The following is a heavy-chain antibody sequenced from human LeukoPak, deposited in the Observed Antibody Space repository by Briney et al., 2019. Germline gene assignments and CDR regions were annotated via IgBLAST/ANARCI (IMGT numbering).Heavy chain of an antibody. J-gene: IGHJ5*02. CDR2: INHSGST. Sequence: PSETLSLTCAVYGGSFSGYYWSWIRQPPGKGLEWIGEINHSGSTNYNPSLKSRVTISVDTSKNQFSLKLSSVTAADTAVYYCARAVRYYGSGSYYQAFDPWGQGTLVTVSS. D-gene: IGHD3-10*01. CDR3: ARAVRYYGSGSYYQAFDP. V-gene: IGHV4-34*01. CDR1: GGSFSGYY.